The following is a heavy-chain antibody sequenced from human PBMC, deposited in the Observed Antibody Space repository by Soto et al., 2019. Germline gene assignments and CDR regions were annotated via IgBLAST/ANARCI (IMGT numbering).Heavy chain of an antibody. CDR1: GGSISSYY. J-gene: IGHJ5*02. D-gene: IGHD6-13*01. Sequence: SETLSLTCTVSGGSISSYYWSWIRQPPGKGLEWIGYIYYSGSTNYNPSLKSRVTISVDTSKNQFSLKLSSVTAADTAVYYCARYSSSHPINWFDPWGQGTLVTVSS. CDR3: ARYSSSHPINWFDP. V-gene: IGHV4-59*08. CDR2: IYYSGST.